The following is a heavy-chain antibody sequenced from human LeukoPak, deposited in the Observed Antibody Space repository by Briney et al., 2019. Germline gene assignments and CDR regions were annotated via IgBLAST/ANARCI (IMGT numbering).Heavy chain of an antibody. CDR3: ARDSGIINNWFDP. D-gene: IGHD3-10*01. CDR2: IQPDGSEG. V-gene: IGHV3-7*01. CDR1: GFTFSSTW. J-gene: IGHJ5*02. Sequence: GGSLRLSCAASGFTFSSTWMSWVRQAPGKGLEWVGNIQPDGSEGYPVDSVKGRFTISRDNAKNSLYLQMNSLRAEDTAVYYCARDSGIINNWFDPWGQGTLVTVSS.